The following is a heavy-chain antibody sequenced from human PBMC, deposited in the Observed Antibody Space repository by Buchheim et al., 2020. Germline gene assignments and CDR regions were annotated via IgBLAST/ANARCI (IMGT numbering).Heavy chain of an antibody. D-gene: IGHD3-22*01. CDR3: ARDRNHNYYDSSGYSH. CDR1: GFTFSSYS. Sequence: EVQLVESGGGLVQPGGSLRLSCAASGFTFSSYSMNWVRQAPGKGLEWVSYISSSSSTIYYADSVKGRFTISRDNAKNSLYLQMNSLRAEDTAVYYCARDRNHNYYDSSGYSHWGQGTL. CDR2: ISSSSSTI. J-gene: IGHJ4*02. V-gene: IGHV3-48*01.